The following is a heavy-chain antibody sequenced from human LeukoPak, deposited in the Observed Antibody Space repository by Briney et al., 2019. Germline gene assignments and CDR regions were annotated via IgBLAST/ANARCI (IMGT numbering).Heavy chain of an antibody. D-gene: IGHD6-19*01. J-gene: IGHJ4*02. CDR3: ARDFRSSGLDY. Sequence: SETLSLTCTVSGYSISSGYYWGWIRQPPGKGLEWIGSIYHSGSTYYNPSLKSRVTISVDTSKNQFSLRLSSVTAADTAVYYCARDFRSSGLDYWGQGTLVTVSS. V-gene: IGHV4-38-2*02. CDR2: IYHSGST. CDR1: GYSISSGYY.